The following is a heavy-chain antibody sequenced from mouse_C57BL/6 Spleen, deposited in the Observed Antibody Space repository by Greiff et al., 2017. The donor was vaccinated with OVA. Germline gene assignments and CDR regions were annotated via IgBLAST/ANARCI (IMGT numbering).Heavy chain of an antibody. CDR1: GFTFSDYY. CDR3: ARRGIDYYGSSYFFDY. D-gene: IGHD1-1*01. Sequence: EVHLVESEGGLVQPGSSMKLSCTASGFTFSDYYMAWVRQVPEKGLEWVANINYDGSSTYYLDSLKSRFIISRDNAKNILYLQMSSLKSEDTATYYCARRGIDYYGSSYFFDYWGQGTTLTVSS. J-gene: IGHJ2*01. CDR2: INYDGSST. V-gene: IGHV5-16*01.